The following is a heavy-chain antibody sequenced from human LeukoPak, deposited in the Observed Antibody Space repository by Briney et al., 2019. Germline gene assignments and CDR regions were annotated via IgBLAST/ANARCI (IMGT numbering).Heavy chain of an antibody. Sequence: GGSLRLSCAASGCTFSNYWMTWVRQAPTKGLEWVASINEDGSDKYYVDSVKGRFTMSRDNGKNSLYLRMSSLRAEDTALYYCARDTYRFDDFWGQGTLVTVSS. V-gene: IGHV3-7*01. CDR3: ARDTYRFDDF. J-gene: IGHJ4*02. CDR1: GCTFSNYW. D-gene: IGHD3-16*01. CDR2: INEDGSDK.